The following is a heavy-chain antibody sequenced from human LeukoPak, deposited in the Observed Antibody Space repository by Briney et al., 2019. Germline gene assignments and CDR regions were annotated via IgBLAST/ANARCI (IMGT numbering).Heavy chain of an antibody. CDR2: INLNSGGT. J-gene: IGHJ4*02. CDR1: GYTFTGYY. V-gene: IGHV1-2*02. CDR3: ARPRTEWEPPHY. Sequence: ASVKVSCKASGYTFTGYYIHWVRQAPGQGLEWMGWINLNSGGTNYAQKFQGRVTMTRDTSISTAYMELSRLRSDDTAVYYCARPRTEWEPPHYWGQGTLVTVSS. D-gene: IGHD1-26*01.